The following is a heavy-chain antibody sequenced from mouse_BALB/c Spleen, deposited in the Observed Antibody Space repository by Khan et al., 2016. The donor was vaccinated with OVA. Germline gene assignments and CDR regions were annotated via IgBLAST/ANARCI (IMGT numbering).Heavy chain of an antibody. D-gene: IGHD4-1*01. V-gene: IGHV3-2*02. CDR3: ASELGRYYAMDY. Sequence: EVQLQESGPGLVKPSQSLSLTCTVTGYSITRDYAWNWIRQFPGNKLEWMGYITNSGSTNYNPSLKSRISITRYTSKNQFFLQLNSVTTEDTATYYCASELGRYYAMDYWGQVTSVTVSS. CDR2: ITNSGST. CDR1: GYSITRDYA. J-gene: IGHJ4*01.